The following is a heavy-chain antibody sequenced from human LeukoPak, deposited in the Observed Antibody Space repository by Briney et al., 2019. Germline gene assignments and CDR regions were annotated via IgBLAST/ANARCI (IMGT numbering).Heavy chain of an antibody. J-gene: IGHJ6*02. D-gene: IGHD2-8*01. CDR3: AKDRGHCTDGVCYPEYYYGMDV. Sequence: PGGSLRLSCAASGFTFDDYAMHWVRQAPGKGLEWVSLISGDGGSIYYADSVKGRFTISRDNSKNSLYLQMNSLRTEDTALYYCAKDRGHCTDGVCYPEYYYGMDVWGQGVTVTVAS. CDR2: ISGDGGSI. V-gene: IGHV3-43*02. CDR1: GFTFDDYA.